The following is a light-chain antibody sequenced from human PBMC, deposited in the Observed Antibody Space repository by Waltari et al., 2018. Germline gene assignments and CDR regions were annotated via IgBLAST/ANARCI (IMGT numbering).Light chain of an antibody. J-gene: IGKJ1*01. CDR3: QSRA. V-gene: IGKV4-1*01. Sequence: DIVMTQAPDSLAVSLGERANINCKSSQSVLYSSENKNYLAWYQQKPGQPPKLLIHWASMRESGVPDRFSGSGSGTDFTLTISSLQAEDVAVYYCQSRAFGQGTKVEIK. CDR1: QSVLYSSENKNY. CDR2: WAS.